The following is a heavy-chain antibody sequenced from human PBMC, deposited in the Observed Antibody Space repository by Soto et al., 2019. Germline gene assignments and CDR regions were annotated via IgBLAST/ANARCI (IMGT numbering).Heavy chain of an antibody. V-gene: IGHV1-69*13. Sequence: SVKVSCKASGGTFSSYAISWVRQAPGQGLEWMGGIIPIFGTANYAQKFQGRVTITADESTSTAYMELSSLRSEDTAVYYCVRYLESSRTFDYWGQGTLVTVSS. CDR3: VRYLESSRTFDY. CDR2: IIPIFGTA. D-gene: IGHD3-3*01. CDR1: GGTFSSYA. J-gene: IGHJ4*02.